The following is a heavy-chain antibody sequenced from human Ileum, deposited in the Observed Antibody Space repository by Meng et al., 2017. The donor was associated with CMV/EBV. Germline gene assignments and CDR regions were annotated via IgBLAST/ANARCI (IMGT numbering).Heavy chain of an antibody. V-gene: IGHV4-4*08. CDR1: GGSFSSYY. CDR3: VRGVIAVVPAARFSGFDP. D-gene: IGHD2-2*01. CDR2: VYSSGSTKYDPT. J-gene: IGHJ5*02. Sequence: SETLSLTCTVSGGSFSSYYWSWIRQPPGKGLEWIGQVYSSGSTKYDPTNYNPSLKSRVTISVDTSTKQFSLKLRSVTAADTAVYFCVRGVIAVVPAARFSGFDPWGQGTLVTVSS.